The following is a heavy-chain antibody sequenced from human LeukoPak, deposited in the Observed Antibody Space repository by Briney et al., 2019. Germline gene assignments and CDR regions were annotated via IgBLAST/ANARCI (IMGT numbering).Heavy chain of an antibody. V-gene: IGHV1-8*03. D-gene: IGHD2-2*01. CDR3: ARGGSTYCSSTSCSAQYFQH. CDR1: GYTFTSYD. Sequence: GASVKVSCKASGYTFTSYDINWVRQATGQGLEWMGWINPNSGNTGYAQKFQGRVTITRNTSISTAYMELSSLRSEDTAVYYCARGGSTYCSSTSCSAQYFQHWGQGTLVTVSS. J-gene: IGHJ1*01. CDR2: INPNSGNT.